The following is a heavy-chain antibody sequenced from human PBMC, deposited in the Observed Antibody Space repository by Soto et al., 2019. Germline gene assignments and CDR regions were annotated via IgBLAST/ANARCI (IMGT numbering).Heavy chain of an antibody. CDR1: DGSMNSDSSY. CDR3: ARLGGYVSVGYYYLWDS. J-gene: IGHJ4*02. Sequence: QLQLQESGPGLVKPSETLSLTCRVSDGSMNSDSSYWGWIRQPPGKGLGWIGVINHSGSTYNNLSLKGRVTLSAAASRNQFSLKLTSMTAADTAVYYCARLGGYVSVGYYYLWDSWGQGTLVTVSS. CDR2: INHSGST. D-gene: IGHD3-22*01. V-gene: IGHV4-39*01.